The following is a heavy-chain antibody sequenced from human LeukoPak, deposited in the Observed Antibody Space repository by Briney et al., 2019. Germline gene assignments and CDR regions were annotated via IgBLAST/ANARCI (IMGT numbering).Heavy chain of an antibody. CDR2: IYYGGST. Sequence: SETLSLTCTVSVASISSYYWSWIRQSPGKGLEWIGYIYYGGSTNYNPSLKSRVTISLDTSKKQFSLKLTSVTAADTALYYCAGTGLYFDYWGQGSLVSVSS. J-gene: IGHJ4*02. CDR1: VASISSYY. CDR3: AGTGLYFDY. V-gene: IGHV4-59*01. D-gene: IGHD7-27*01.